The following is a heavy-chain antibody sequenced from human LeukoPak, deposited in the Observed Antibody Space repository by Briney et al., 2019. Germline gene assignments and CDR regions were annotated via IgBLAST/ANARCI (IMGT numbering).Heavy chain of an antibody. V-gene: IGHV1-69*06. D-gene: IGHD3-3*01. CDR1: GGTFSSYA. J-gene: IGHJ4*02. CDR2: IIPIFGTA. Sequence: GSSVKVSCKASGGTFSSYAISWVRQAPGQGLEWMGRIIPIFGTANYAQKFQGRVTITADKSTSTAYMELSSLRSEDTAVYYCARDPLRFLEWLSQPLDYWGQGTLVTVSP. CDR3: ARDPLRFLEWLSQPLDY.